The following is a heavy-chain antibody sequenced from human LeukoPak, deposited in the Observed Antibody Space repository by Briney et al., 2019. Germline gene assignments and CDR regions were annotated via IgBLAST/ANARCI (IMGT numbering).Heavy chain of an antibody. CDR3: ARDANRIMDV. V-gene: IGHV4-39*07. Sequence: SETLSLTCTVSGGSISSRSYYWGWIRQPPGKGLVWIGSFYYSGSTYYNPSLKSRVTMSVDTSKNQFSLKLSSVTAADTAVYYCARDANRIMDVWGKGTTVTISS. J-gene: IGHJ6*03. D-gene: IGHD1-14*01. CDR1: GGSISSRSYY. CDR2: FYYSGST.